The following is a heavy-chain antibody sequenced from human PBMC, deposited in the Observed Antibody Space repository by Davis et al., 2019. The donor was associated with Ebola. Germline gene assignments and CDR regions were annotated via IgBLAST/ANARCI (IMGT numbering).Heavy chain of an antibody. CDR2: IKQDGSEK. J-gene: IGHJ4*02. CDR3: VISSVFSDY. CDR1: GFTFSSYW. D-gene: IGHD6-6*01. Sequence: GESLKISCAASGFTFSSYWMSWVRQAPGKGLEWVANIKQDGSEKYYVDSVKGRFTISRDNAKNSLYLQMNSLRAEDTAVYYCVISSVFSDYWGQGTLVTVSS. V-gene: IGHV3-7*01.